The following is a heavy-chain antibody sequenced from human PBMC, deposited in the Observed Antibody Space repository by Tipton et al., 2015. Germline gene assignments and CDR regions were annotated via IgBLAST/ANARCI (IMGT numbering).Heavy chain of an antibody. V-gene: IGHV4-31*03. CDR2: IHYSGST. D-gene: IGHD5-24*01. Sequence: TLSLTCTVSGGSIKTDGYYCSWIRQHPGKGLEWIGYIHYSGSTYYNPSLESRATLSVDMFENQFSLRLTSVTAADTAVYYCARDAYNSNYFDYWGQGTLVTVSS. J-gene: IGHJ4*02. CDR1: GGSIKTDGYY. CDR3: ARDAYNSNYFDY.